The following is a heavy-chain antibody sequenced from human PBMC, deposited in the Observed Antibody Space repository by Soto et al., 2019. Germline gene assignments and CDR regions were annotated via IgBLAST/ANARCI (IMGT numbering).Heavy chain of an antibody. J-gene: IGHJ4*02. Sequence: PSETLSLTYTVSGGSISSYYWSWIRQPPGKGLEWIGYIYYSGSTNYNPSLKSRVTISVDTSKNQFSLKLSSVTAADTAVYYCARNGGYGYSIAAAPFDYWGQGTLVTVSS. CDR2: IYYSGST. D-gene: IGHD5-18*01. CDR3: ARNGGYGYSIAAAPFDY. V-gene: IGHV4-59*01. CDR1: GGSISSYY.